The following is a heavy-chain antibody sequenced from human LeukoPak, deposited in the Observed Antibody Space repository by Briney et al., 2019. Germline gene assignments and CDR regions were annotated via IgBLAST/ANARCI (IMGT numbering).Heavy chain of an antibody. V-gene: IGHV3-30*03. D-gene: IGHD2-15*01. J-gene: IGHJ3*02. CDR2: ISFDGSKT. Sequence: PGGSLRLSCAASGFTFTSSGMHWVRQAPGKGLEWVARISFDGSKTYYADSVKDRFIISRDNSKNTLYLQLNSLRPEDTAVYYCARGAYCSGGRCPCDFDIWGQGTMVTVSS. CDR3: ARGAYCSGGRCPCDFDI. CDR1: GFTFTSSG.